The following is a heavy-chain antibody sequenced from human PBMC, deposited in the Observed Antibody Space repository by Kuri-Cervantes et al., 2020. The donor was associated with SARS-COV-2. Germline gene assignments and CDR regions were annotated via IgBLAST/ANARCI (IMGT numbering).Heavy chain of an antibody. CDR1: GYTFTSYA. CDR2: INTNTGNP. D-gene: IGHD3-10*01. J-gene: IGHJ5*02. CDR3: ARDTKCGSVGYWFDP. V-gene: IGHV7-4-1*02. Sequence: ASVKVSCKASGYTFTSYAINWVRQAPGQGLEWMGWINTNTGNPKYAQAFTGRFVFSLDTSISTAYLQISSLKAEDTAVYYCARDTKCGSVGYWFDPWGQGALVTVSS.